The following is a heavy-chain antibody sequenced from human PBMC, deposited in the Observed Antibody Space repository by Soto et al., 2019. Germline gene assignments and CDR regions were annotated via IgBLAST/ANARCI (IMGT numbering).Heavy chain of an antibody. CDR3: AKPVYGSGSPDY. CDR2: IVETGSST. V-gene: IGHV3-23*01. J-gene: IGHJ4*02. D-gene: IGHD3-10*01. CDR1: GLNFNGYT. Sequence: PGGSLRLSCATSGLNFNGYTMSWVRQAPGQGLEWVSGIVETGSSTYYADSVKGRFTISRDNSENTLYLQMNNLRAEDTAIYYCAKPVYGSGSPDYWGQGTLVTVS.